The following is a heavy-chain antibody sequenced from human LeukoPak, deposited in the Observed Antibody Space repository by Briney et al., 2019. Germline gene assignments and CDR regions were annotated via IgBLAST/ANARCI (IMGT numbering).Heavy chain of an antibody. Sequence: GGSLRPSCAASGFTFSDHYMSWFRQAPGKGLEWVSYISNSGSLKYYADSVKGRFTISRDNAKNSLYLQMDSLRAEETAVYYCARNEGSFWGQGTLVTASS. V-gene: IGHV3-11*01. J-gene: IGHJ4*02. CDR1: GFTFSDHY. CDR3: ARNEGSF. D-gene: IGHD1-26*01. CDR2: ISNSGSLK.